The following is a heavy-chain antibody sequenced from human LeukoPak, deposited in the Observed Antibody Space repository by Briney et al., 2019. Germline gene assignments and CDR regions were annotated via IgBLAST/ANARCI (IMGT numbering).Heavy chain of an antibody. V-gene: IGHV1-18*04. CDR1: GYTFTGYY. CDR3: ARDLRNWNYYFDY. Sequence: ASVKVSCKASGYTFTGYYMHWVRQAPGQGLEWMGWTSAYNGNTNYAQKLQGRVTMTTDTSTSTAYMELRSLRSDDTAVYYCARDLRNWNYYFDYWGQGTLVTVSS. CDR2: TSAYNGNT. D-gene: IGHD1-7*01. J-gene: IGHJ4*02.